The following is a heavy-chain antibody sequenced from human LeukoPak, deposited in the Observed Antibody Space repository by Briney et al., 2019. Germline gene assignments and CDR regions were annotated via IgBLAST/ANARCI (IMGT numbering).Heavy chain of an antibody. CDR3: ATYAGERVLGGP. V-gene: IGHV4-59*01. CDR2: IYSSGSS. CDR1: GGSISAYY. D-gene: IGHD3-3*01. Sequence: PSETLSLTCIVAGGSISAYYWRWIRHPPGEGLEWIGYIYSSGSSNNNPSLRSRATISVATSKNQFSLKLRSVTAADAAVYYCATYAGERVLGGPWGQGTLVTVSS. J-gene: IGHJ5*02.